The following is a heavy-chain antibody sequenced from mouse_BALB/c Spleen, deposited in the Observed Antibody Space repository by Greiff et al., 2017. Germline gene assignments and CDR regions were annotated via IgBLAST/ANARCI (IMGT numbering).Heavy chain of an antibody. D-gene: IGHD1-1*01. CDR2: IYPGSGST. J-gene: IGHJ1*01. Sequence: LQQPGSELVRPGASVKLSCKASGYTFTSYWMHWVKQRHGQGLEWIGNIYPGSGSTNYDEKFKSKGTLTVDTSSSTAYMHLSSLTSEDSAVYYCTRASYYGSSSRCFDVWGAGTTVTVSS. V-gene: IGHV1S22*01. CDR3: TRASYYGSSSRCFDV. CDR1: GYTFTSYW.